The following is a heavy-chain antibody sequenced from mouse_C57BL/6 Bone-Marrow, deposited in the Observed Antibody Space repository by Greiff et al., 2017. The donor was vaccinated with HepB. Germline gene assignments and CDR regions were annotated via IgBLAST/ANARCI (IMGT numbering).Heavy chain of an antibody. V-gene: IGHV10-1*01. CDR1: GFSFNTYA. Sequence: EVMLVESGGGLVQPKGSLKLSCAASGFSFNTYAMNWVRQAPGKGLEWVARIRSKSNNYATYYADSVKDRFTISRDDSESMLYLQMNNLKTEDTAMYYCVRRTGVWYFDVWGTGTTVTVSS. CDR2: IRSKSNNYAT. D-gene: IGHD4-1*01. CDR3: VRRTGVWYFDV. J-gene: IGHJ1*03.